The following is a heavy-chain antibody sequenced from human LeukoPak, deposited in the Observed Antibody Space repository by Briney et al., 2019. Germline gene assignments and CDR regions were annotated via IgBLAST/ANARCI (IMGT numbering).Heavy chain of an antibody. D-gene: IGHD3-22*01. CDR1: GFTFSSYG. Sequence: PGGYLRLSCAASGFTFSSYGMHVVRQAPGKGLEWVAVIWYDGSNKYYADSVKGRFTISRDNSKNTLYLQMNSLRAEDTAVYYCAKDTERAYYYDCSGYFDYWGQGTLVTVSS. CDR2: IWYDGSNK. CDR3: AKDTERAYYYDCSGYFDY. V-gene: IGHV3-33*06. J-gene: IGHJ4*02.